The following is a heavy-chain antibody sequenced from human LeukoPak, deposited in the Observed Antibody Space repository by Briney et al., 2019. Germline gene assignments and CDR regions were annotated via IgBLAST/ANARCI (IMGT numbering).Heavy chain of an antibody. D-gene: IGHD4-17*01. CDR1: GFTVSSNY. Sequence: PGGSLRLSCAASGFTVSSNYMSWVRQAPGKGLEWVSVIYSGGSTYYADSVKGRFTISRDNSKNTLYLQMNSLRAEDTAVYYCAKFRTTVTAYFDYWGQGTLVTVSS. CDR2: IYSGGST. V-gene: IGHV3-53*01. CDR3: AKFRTTVTAYFDY. J-gene: IGHJ4*02.